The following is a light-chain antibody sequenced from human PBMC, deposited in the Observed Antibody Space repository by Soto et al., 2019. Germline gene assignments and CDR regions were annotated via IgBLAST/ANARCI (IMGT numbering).Light chain of an antibody. CDR1: QTISTC. CDR2: GAS. V-gene: IGKV1-39*01. CDR3: QQSHSSPLT. J-gene: IGKJ4*01. Sequence: IQMTQSPSFLSASVGDRVTISCRASQTISTCLNWYQQKPGKAPELLIYGASNLQSEVPSRFSGSGSGTDFTLTISSLQPEDSAAYYCQQSHSSPLTFGGGTKVEFK.